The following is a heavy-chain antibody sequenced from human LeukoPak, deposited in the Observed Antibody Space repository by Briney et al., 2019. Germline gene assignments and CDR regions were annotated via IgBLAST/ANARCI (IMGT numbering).Heavy chain of an antibody. V-gene: IGHV4-59*01. CDR2: IYYSGST. J-gene: IGHJ4*02. CDR1: GGSISSYY. Sequence: SETLSLTCTVSGGSISSYYWSWIRQPPGKGLEWIGYIYYSGSTNYNPSLKSRVTISVDTSKNQFSLKLSSVTAADTAVYYCARDRDFWSGYRPFDYWGQGTLVTVSS. CDR3: ARDRDFWSGYRPFDY. D-gene: IGHD3-3*01.